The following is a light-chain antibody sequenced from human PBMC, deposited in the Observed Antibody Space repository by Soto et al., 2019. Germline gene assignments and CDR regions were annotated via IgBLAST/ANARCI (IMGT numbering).Light chain of an antibody. J-gene: IGKJ4*01. CDR1: QSVSSSY. CDR3: QQYAASPLT. CDR2: HAS. V-gene: IGKV3-20*01. Sequence: EIVLTQSPGTLSLSPGERATLSCRASQSVSSSYLAWYQQKPGQAPRLLLYHASNRATGIPDRFSGSGSGTDFTLTISRLEPEDFAVYYCQQYAASPLTFGGGAKVEIK.